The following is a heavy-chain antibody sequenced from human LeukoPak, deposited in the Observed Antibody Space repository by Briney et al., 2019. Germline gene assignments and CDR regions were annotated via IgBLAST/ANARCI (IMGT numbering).Heavy chain of an antibody. V-gene: IGHV4-30-4*01. Sequence: SETLSLTCTVSGGSISSGDYYWSWIRQPPGKGLEWTGYIYYSGSTYYNPSLKSRVTISVDTSKNQFSLKLSSVTAADTAVYYCAGDHGYSSGWYLDYYGMDVWGQGTTVTVSS. D-gene: IGHD6-19*01. CDR3: AGDHGYSSGWYLDYYGMDV. CDR2: IYYSGST. CDR1: GGSISSGDYY. J-gene: IGHJ6*02.